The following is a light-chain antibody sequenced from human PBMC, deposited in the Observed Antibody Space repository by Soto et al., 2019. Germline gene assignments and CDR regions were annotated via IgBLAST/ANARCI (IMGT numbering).Light chain of an antibody. CDR2: SND. Sequence: QSVLPQPPSASGTPGQRVTISCSTSNSRSGSNYVYWYQQLPGTAPKLLIYSNDQRPSGVPDRFSGSKSGTSASLAISGLRSEDEADYYCAKWDDSLRVYVFGTGTKLTVL. J-gene: IGLJ1*01. CDR3: AKWDDSLRVYV. CDR1: NSRSGSNY. V-gene: IGLV1-47*02.